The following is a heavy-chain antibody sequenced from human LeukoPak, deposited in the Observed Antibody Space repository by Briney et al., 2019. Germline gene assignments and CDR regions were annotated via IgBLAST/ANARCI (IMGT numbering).Heavy chain of an antibody. CDR3: AKDWARSGFVVVPAAADY. V-gene: IGHV3-48*04. CDR1: GLTFSKYS. D-gene: IGHD2-2*01. J-gene: IGHJ4*02. Sequence: GGSLRLSCAASGLTFSKYSMTWVRQAPGKGLEWVSFIDTSSTTMYYTDSVKGRFTISRDNAKNSLYLQMNSLKVEDTAIYYCAKDWARSGFVVVPAAADYWGQGTLVTVSS. CDR2: IDTSSTTM.